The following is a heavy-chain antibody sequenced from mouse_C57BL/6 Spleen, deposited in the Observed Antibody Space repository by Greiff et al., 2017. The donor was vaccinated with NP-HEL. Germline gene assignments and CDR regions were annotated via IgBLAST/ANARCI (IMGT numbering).Heavy chain of an antibody. D-gene: IGHD1-1*01. Sequence: VMLVESGGGLVQPGGSLSLSCAASGFTFTDYYMSWVRQPPGKALEWLGFIRNKANGYTTEYSASVKGRFTISRDNSQSILYLQMNALRAEDSATYYCARYYYYGYFDVWGTGTTVTVSS. CDR3: ARYYYYGYFDV. J-gene: IGHJ1*03. CDR1: GFTFTDYY. CDR2: IRNKANGYTT. V-gene: IGHV7-3*01.